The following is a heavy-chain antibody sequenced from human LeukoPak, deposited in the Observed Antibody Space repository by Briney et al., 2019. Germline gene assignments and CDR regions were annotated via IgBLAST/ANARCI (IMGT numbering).Heavy chain of an antibody. CDR2: ISTSSSYI. CDR1: GFTFSSYT. Sequence: GGSLRLSCAASGFTFSSYTMNWVRQAPGKGLEWVSSISTSSSYIYYADSVKGRFTISRDNAKNSLYLQMNSLRVEDTAVYYCARDRETYGDYPKEAFDIWGQGTMVTVSS. J-gene: IGHJ3*02. D-gene: IGHD4-17*01. V-gene: IGHV3-21*01. CDR3: ARDRETYGDYPKEAFDI.